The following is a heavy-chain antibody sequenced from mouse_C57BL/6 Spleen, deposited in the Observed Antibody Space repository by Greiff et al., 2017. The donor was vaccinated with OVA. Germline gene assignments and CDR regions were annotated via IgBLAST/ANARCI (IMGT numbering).Heavy chain of an antibody. CDR3: ARDHGAMDY. CDR1: GFTFSGYY. V-gene: IGHV5-16*01. J-gene: IGHJ4*01. CDR2: INYDGSST. Sequence: EVMLVESEGGLVQPGSSMKLSCTASGFTFSGYYMAWVRQVPEKGLEWVANINYDGSSTYYLDSLKSRFIISRDNAKNILYLQMSSLKSEDTATYYCARDHGAMDYWGQGTSVTVSS.